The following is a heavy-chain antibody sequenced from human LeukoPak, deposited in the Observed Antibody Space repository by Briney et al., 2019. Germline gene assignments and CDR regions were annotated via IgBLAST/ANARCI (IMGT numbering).Heavy chain of an antibody. CDR3: ARDPYGGYTYYFDY. J-gene: IGHJ4*02. CDR2: IKWNGGST. D-gene: IGHD5-12*01. V-gene: IGHV3-20*04. Sequence: PGGSLRLSCAASGFTFDDYGMSWVRQAPGKGLEWVSGIKWNGGSTGYADSVKGRFTISRDNAKNSLYLQMNSLRAEDTALYYCARDPYGGYTYYFDYWGQGTLVTVSS. CDR1: GFTFDDYG.